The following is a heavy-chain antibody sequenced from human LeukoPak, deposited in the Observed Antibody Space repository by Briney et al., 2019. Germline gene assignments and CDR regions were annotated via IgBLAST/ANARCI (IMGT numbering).Heavy chain of an antibody. J-gene: IGHJ4*02. Sequence: SGPTLVKPTQTLTLTCTFSGFSLSTRGVGVGWIRQAPGKALEWLALIYWNDDKRYSPSLKSRLTIAKDTYKNQVVLTMTNMDPVDTATYYCAHRRRNYYYDSSGYPNHLDYWGQGTLVTFSS. CDR2: IYWNDDK. CDR1: GFSLSTRGVG. V-gene: IGHV2-5*01. D-gene: IGHD3-22*01. CDR3: AHRRRNYYYDSSGYPNHLDY.